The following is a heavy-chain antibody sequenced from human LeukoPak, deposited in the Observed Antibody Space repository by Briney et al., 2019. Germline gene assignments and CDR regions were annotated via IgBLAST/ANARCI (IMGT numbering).Heavy chain of an antibody. D-gene: IGHD6-19*01. J-gene: IGHJ4*02. CDR1: GFTFSSYG. V-gene: IGHV3-33*01. Sequence: GGSLRLSCAASGFTFSSYGMHWVRQAPGKGLEWVAVIWYDGSNKYYADSVKGRFTIYRDNSKNTLYLQMNSLRAEDTAVYYCARDSSYSSGWFYYWGQGTLVTVSS. CDR2: IWYDGSNK. CDR3: ARDSSYSSGWFYY.